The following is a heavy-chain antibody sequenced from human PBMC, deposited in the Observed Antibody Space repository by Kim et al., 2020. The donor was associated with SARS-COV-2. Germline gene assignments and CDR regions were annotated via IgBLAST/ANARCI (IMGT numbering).Heavy chain of an antibody. CDR3: VKSIDSGGYDYERGGDY. D-gene: IGHD3-22*01. Sequence: GGSLRLSCAVSGFTFSRYAMTWVRQAPGKGRQWVSAIGGDGRGTYYADSVRGRFTISRDNSKNTHYLQMSSLRAEDTAMYYCVKSIDSGGYDYERGGDYWGKGTLVTVSS. V-gene: IGHV3-23*01. J-gene: IGHJ4*02. CDR1: GFTFSRYA. CDR2: IGGDGRGT.